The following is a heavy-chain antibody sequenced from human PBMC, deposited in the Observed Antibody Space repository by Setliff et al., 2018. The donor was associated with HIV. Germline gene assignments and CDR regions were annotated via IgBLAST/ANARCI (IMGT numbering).Heavy chain of an antibody. Sequence: SETLSLTCTVSGGSITSGNYFWTWIRQPAGKGLEWIGHIYTDGSTNYNPSFRSRVTISVDSSKNQFSLILSSVTAADTAVYYCAGIIATPGTTWGQGTLVTVSS. V-gene: IGHV4-61*09. CDR1: GGSITSGNYF. CDR3: AGIIATPGTT. D-gene: IGHD6-13*01. CDR2: IYTDGST. J-gene: IGHJ1*01.